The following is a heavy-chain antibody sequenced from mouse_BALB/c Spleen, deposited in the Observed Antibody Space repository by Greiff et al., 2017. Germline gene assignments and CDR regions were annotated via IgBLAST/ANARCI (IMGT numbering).Heavy chain of an antibody. CDR2: INPDSSTI. CDR3: ARPGYGSRLLFAY. J-gene: IGHJ3*01. D-gene: IGHD1-1*01. CDR1: GFDFSRYW. V-gene: IGHV4-1*02. Sequence: EVMLVESGGGLLQPGGSRKLSCAASGFDFSRYWMSWVRQAPGKGLEWIGEINPDSSTINYTPSLKDKFIISRDNAKNTLYLQMSKVRSEDTALYYCARPGYGSRLLFAYWGQGTLVTVSA.